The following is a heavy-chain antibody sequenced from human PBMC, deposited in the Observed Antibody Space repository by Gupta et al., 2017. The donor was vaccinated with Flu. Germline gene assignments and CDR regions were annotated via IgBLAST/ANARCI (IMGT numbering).Heavy chain of an antibody. V-gene: IGHV3-30*18. J-gene: IGHJ6*02. CDR1: GFTFSSYG. D-gene: IGHD6-13*01. CDR2: ISYDGSNK. CDR3: AKDLNIADPIGGMDV. Sequence: QVQLVESGGGVVQPGRSLRLSCAASGFTFSSYGMHWVRQAPGKGLEWVAVISYDGSNKYYADSVKGRFTSSRDNSKNTLYLQINSLRAEDTAVYYCAKDLNIADPIGGMDVWGQGATVTVSS.